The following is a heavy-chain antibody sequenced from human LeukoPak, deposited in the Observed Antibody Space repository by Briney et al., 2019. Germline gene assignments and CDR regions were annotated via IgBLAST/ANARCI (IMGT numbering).Heavy chain of an antibody. V-gene: IGHV4-59*08. CDR2: IYYSGST. CDR1: GGSISSYY. J-gene: IGHJ4*02. D-gene: IGHD6-19*01. Sequence: PSQTLSLTCAVSGGSISSYYWSWIRQPPGKGLEWIGYIYYSGSTNYNPSLKSRVTISVDTSKNQFSLKLSSVTAADTAVYYCARHGYSSGWYWIGSFDYWGQGTLVTVSS. CDR3: ARHGYSSGWYWIGSFDY.